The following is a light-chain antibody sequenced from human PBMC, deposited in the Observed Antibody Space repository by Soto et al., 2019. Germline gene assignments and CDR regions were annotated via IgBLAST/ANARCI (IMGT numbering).Light chain of an antibody. CDR1: SSDVGGYNF. Sequence: QSALTQPASMSGSPGQSITISCTGTSSDVGGYNFVSWYQQHPGKAPKLMIYHVTNRPSGVSSRFSGSKSGNTASLTISGLQAEDEADYYCFSYASSNTPPVFGGGTKVTVL. CDR2: HVT. CDR3: FSYASSNTPPV. J-gene: IGLJ2*01. V-gene: IGLV2-14*01.